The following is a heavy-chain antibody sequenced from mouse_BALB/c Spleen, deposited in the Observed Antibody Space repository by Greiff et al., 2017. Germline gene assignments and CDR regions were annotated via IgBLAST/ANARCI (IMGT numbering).Heavy chain of an antibody. D-gene: IGHD2-12*01. CDR2: IYPYNGGT. CDR1: GYTFTDYN. J-gene: IGHJ4*01. V-gene: IGHV1S29*02. CDR3: ARYSYDAYYAMDY. Sequence: VQLQQSGPELVKPGASVKISCKASGYTFTDYNMHWVKQSHGKSLEWIGYIYPYNGGTGYNQKFKSKATLTVDNSSSTAYMELRSLTSEDSAVYDCARYSYDAYYAMDYWGQGTSVTVSA.